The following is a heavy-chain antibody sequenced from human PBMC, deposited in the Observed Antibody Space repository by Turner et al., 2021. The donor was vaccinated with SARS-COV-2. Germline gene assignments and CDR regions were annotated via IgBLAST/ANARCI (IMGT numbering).Heavy chain of an antibody. CDR2: IRSTNFCGTT. D-gene: IGHD7-27*01. V-gene: IGHV3-49*03. CDR3: ARGRTGASYYFDY. CDR1: GFTFGKYA. Sequence: EVRVVASGGGLVQPGRSLRLSCTASGFTFGKYAMSWIRQAPGKGLEWVGFIRSTNFCGTTEYATSVRGRFNVSRDDSRTIAYLHMSSLKTEDTAVYYCARGRTGASYYFDYWGQGILVTVSS. J-gene: IGHJ4*02.